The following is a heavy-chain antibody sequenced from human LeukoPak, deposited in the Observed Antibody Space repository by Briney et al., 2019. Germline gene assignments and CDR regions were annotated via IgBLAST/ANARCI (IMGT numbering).Heavy chain of an antibody. CDR1: GGSISSGTYY. CDR3: ARDPASGYSYGWVVTYYYYYMDV. D-gene: IGHD5-18*01. Sequence: PSETLSLTCTVSGGSISSGTYYWSWIRQPAGKGLEWIGRIYSSGSTNYNPSLKSRVTISVDTSKNQFSLKLSSVTAADTAVYYCARDPASGYSYGWVVTYYYYYMDVWGKGTTVTVSS. CDR2: IYSSGST. V-gene: IGHV4-61*02. J-gene: IGHJ6*03.